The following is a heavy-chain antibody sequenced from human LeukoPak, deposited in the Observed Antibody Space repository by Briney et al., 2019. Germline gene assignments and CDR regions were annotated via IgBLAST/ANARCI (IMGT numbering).Heavy chain of an antibody. D-gene: IGHD4-17*01. CDR3: ARSPPLGDYDLGNHYYFDY. V-gene: IGHV1-3*01. J-gene: IGHJ4*02. CDR1: GYTFTSYA. CDR2: INAGNGNT. Sequence: ASVKVSCKASGYTFTSYAMHWVRQAPGQRLEWMGWINAGNGNTKYSQKFQGRVTITRDTSASTAYMELSSLRSEDTAVHYCARSPPLGDYDLGNHYYFDYWGQGTLVTVSS.